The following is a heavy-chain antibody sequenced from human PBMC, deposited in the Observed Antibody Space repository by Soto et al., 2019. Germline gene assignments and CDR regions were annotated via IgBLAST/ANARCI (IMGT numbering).Heavy chain of an antibody. CDR1: GDSISSNNNY. V-gene: IGHV4-30-4*01. CDR2: ISYSGTT. CDR3: ARGRGYSYGLDP. J-gene: IGHJ5*02. Sequence: SETLSLTCTVSGDSISSNNNYWIWIRQPPGEGLEWIGFISYSGTTSYSPSLKSRVAISLHRSKNQFSLSLSSVTAADTAVYYCARGRGYSYGLDPWGQGTLVTVS. D-gene: IGHD5-18*01.